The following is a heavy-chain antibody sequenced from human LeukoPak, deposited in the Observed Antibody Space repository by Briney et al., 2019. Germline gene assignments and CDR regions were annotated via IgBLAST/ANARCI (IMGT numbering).Heavy chain of an antibody. V-gene: IGHV4-34*01. CDR1: GGSFSGYY. Sequence: PSETLSLTCAVYGGSFSGYYWSWIRQPPGKGLEWIGEINHSGSTNYNPSLKSRVTISVDTSKNQFSLKLSSVTAADTAVYYCARILVYAMSWFYPWGQGTLVTVSS. CDR2: INHSGST. J-gene: IGHJ5*02. CDR3: ARILVYAMSWFYP. D-gene: IGHD2-8*01.